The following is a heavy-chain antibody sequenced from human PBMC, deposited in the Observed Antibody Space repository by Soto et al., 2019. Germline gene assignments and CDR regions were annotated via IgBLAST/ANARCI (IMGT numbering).Heavy chain of an antibody. D-gene: IGHD3-10*01. V-gene: IGHV1-2*02. J-gene: IGHJ5*02. CDR3: ARVIRGAYYNSPLDT. Sequence: ASVKVSCKASGYTFTGYFMHWVRQAPGQGLEWMGWINPYTGGADYAQSFQGRVTMTRDTSISTVYMELSRLRFDDTAVYYCARVIRGAYYNSPLDTWGQGTVVTVSS. CDR2: INPYTGGA. CDR1: GYTFTGYF.